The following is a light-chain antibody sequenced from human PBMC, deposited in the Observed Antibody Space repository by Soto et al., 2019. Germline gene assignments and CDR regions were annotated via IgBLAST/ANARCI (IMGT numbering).Light chain of an antibody. CDR1: QSISSY. CDR3: QQANTFALT. J-gene: IGKJ4*01. Sequence: DIQMTQSPSSLSASVGDRVTIACRASQSISSYLNWYQQKPGKAPKLLIYDASNLETGVPSRFSGSGSGTDFTLTISSLQPEDFATYYCQQANTFALTFGGGTKVDIK. CDR2: DAS. V-gene: IGKV1-39*01.